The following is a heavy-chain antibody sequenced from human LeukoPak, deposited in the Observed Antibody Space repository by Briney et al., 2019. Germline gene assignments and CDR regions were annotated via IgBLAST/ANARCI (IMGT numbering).Heavy chain of an antibody. J-gene: IGHJ3*02. CDR3: TRLTYSSGWYKGDAFDT. V-gene: IGHV4-59*01. D-gene: IGHD6-19*01. Sequence: PSETLSLTCTVSGGSISSYYWSWFRQPPGKGLEWIGYICHSGSTNYNPSLKSRVTISVDTSKNQFSLKLSSVTAADTAVYYCTRLTYSSGWYKGDAFDTWGQGTMVTVSS. CDR1: GGSISSYY. CDR2: ICHSGST.